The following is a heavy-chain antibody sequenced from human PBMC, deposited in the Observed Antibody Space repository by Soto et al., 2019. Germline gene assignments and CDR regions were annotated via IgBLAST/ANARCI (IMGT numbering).Heavy chain of an antibody. Sequence: EVQLVESGGGLVQPGGSLRLSCAASGLTFSNYWMHWVRQPPGKGLVWVSRIDGDGSSTRYADSVKGRFTISRDNAKNTMYLQMNSLRAEDTAVDYCARETSGWTFVDSWGQGTLVTVSS. CDR1: GLTFSNYW. CDR3: ARETSGWTFVDS. CDR2: IDGDGSST. V-gene: IGHV3-74*01. J-gene: IGHJ4*02. D-gene: IGHD6-19*01.